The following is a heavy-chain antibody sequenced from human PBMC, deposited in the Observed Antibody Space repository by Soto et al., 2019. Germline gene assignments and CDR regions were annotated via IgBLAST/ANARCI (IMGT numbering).Heavy chain of an antibody. D-gene: IGHD2-15*01. CDR2: IYYSGST. CDR3: ARGYCSGGSCYTLP. Sequence: SETLSLTCTVSGGSISSGGYYWNWIRQRPGKGLEWIGYIYYSGSTDYNPSLKSRVTISVDTSKSQFSLELSSVTAADTAVYYCARGYCSGGSCYTLPWGQGTLVTVSS. J-gene: IGHJ5*02. V-gene: IGHV4-31*03. CDR1: GGSISSGGYY.